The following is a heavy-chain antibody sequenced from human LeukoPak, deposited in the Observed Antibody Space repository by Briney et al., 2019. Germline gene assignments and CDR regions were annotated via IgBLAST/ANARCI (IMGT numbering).Heavy chain of an antibody. CDR2: VYYSGNT. CDR3: ARRRKAGWYFDL. Sequence: PSETLSLTCAVSGGSISSNYCFWDWIRQPPGKGLEWIVSVYYSGNTYYNPSLKSRVTISVDTSKNQFSLKLTSLTAADTAVYYCARRRKAGWYFDLWGRGTLVTVSS. CDR1: GGSISSNYCF. J-gene: IGHJ2*01. V-gene: IGHV4-39*01.